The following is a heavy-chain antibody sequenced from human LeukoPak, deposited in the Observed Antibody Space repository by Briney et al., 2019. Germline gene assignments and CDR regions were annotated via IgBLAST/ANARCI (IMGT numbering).Heavy chain of an antibody. Sequence: GASVTVSCTASGYTFTGYYMHWVRQAPGQGLEWMGWINPNSGGTNYAQKFQGWVAMTRDTSISTAYMELSRLRSDDTAVYYCARGDYYDSSGYYDALNAFDIWGQGTMVTVSS. D-gene: IGHD3-22*01. J-gene: IGHJ3*02. CDR1: GYTFTGYY. CDR2: INPNSGGT. V-gene: IGHV1-2*04. CDR3: ARGDYYDSSGYYDALNAFDI.